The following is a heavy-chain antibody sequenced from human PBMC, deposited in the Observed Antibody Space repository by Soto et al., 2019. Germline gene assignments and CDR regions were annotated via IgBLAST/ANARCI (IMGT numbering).Heavy chain of an antibody. CDR2: MYNSGST. CDR1: GGSISSYY. V-gene: IGHV4-59*08. CDR3: ASLGYHYGSGSYPLDY. J-gene: IGHJ4*02. D-gene: IGHD3-10*01. Sequence: QVQLQESGPGLVKPSETLSLTCTVSGGSISSYYWTWIRQPPGKGLEWIGFMYNSGSTHYNPSLKSRVTISLGTSKNQFSLNLRSVTAADPAVYYCASLGYHYGSGSYPLDYWGQGTLVTVSS.